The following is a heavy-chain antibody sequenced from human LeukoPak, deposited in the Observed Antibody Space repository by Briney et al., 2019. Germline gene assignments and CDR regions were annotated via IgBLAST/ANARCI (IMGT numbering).Heavy chain of an antibody. J-gene: IGHJ3*02. CDR1: GGTFSSYA. CDR3: ASFTPPGDSSGYYYAGAFDI. Sequence: ASVKVSCKASGGTFSSYAISWVRQAPGQGLEWMGRIIPILGIANYAQKFQGRVTITADKSTSTAYMELSSLRSEDTAVYYCASFTPPGDSSGYYYAGAFDIWGQGTMVTVSS. D-gene: IGHD3-22*01. CDR2: IIPILGIA. V-gene: IGHV1-69*04.